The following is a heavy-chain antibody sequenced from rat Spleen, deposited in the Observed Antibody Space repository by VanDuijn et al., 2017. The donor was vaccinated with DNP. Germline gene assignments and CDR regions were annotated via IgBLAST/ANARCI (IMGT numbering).Heavy chain of an antibody. J-gene: IGHJ2*01. D-gene: IGHD1-12*02. Sequence: EVQLVESGGGLVQPGRSMKLSCAASGFTFSNYGMAWVRQAPKKGLEWVASISYEASSTYYGDSVKGRFTISRDNAKSTLYLQMNSLRSEDTATYYCARTRNYDGSYYFDYWGQGVMVTVSS. CDR2: ISYEASST. V-gene: IGHV5-22*01. CDR1: GFTFSNYG. CDR3: ARTRNYDGSYYFDY.